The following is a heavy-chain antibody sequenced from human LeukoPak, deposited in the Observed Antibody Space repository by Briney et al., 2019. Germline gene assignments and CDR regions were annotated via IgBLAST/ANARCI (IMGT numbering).Heavy chain of an antibody. J-gene: IGHJ4*02. Sequence: PSETLSLTCTVSGGSISSGDYHWSWSRQPPGKGLEWIGYIYHSGSTYYNPSLKSRVTISVDTSKNQFSLKLSSVTAADTAVYYCAREDSSGYLNSLYYFDYWGQGTLVTVSS. V-gene: IGHV4-30-4*01. D-gene: IGHD3-22*01. CDR1: GGSISSGDYH. CDR3: AREDSSGYLNSLYYFDY. CDR2: IYHSGST.